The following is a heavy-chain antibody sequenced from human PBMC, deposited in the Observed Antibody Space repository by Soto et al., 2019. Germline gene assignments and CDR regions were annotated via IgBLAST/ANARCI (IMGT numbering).Heavy chain of an antibody. Sequence: SLRLSCAASGFTFSSLAMHWVRQAPGKGLEWVAFISFDGSNKYYVDSVKGRFTISRDISKNTLYLQMSSLRPEDTALYYCAKGLRFLEWVIDYWGQGTLVTVSS. CDR2: ISFDGSNK. V-gene: IGHV3-30*18. J-gene: IGHJ4*02. D-gene: IGHD3-3*01. CDR1: GFTFSSLA. CDR3: AKGLRFLEWVIDY.